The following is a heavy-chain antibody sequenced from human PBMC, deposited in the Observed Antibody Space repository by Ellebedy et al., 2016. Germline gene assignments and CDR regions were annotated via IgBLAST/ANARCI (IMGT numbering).Heavy chain of an antibody. CDR3: ARDPPVELGYNWFNP. V-gene: IGHV3-11*06. J-gene: IGHJ5*02. Sequence: GESLKISXAASGFTFSDYYMSWIRQAPGKGLEWVSYINTDNSYTNYADSVKGRFTISRDNAKNSLYLQMNSLRAEDTAVYYCARDPPVELGYNWFNPWGQGTLVTVSS. CDR2: INTDNSYT. CDR1: GFTFSDYY. D-gene: IGHD7-27*01.